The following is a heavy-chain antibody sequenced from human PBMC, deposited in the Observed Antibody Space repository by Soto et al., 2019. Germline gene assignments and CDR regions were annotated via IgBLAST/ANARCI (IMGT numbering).Heavy chain of an antibody. V-gene: IGHV4-39*01. D-gene: IGHD2-8*01. CDR1: GGSISSSSYY. Sequence: PSGTLSLTCTVSGGSISSSSYYWGWIRQPPGKGLEWIGSIYYSGSTYYNPSLKSRVTISVDTSKNQFSLKLSSVTAADTAVYYCARTDIVLMVYAFLFDYWGQGTLVTVSS. CDR3: ARTDIVLMVYAFLFDY. CDR2: IYYSGST. J-gene: IGHJ4*02.